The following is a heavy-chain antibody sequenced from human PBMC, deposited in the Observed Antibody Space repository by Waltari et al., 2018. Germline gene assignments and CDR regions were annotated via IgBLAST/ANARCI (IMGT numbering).Heavy chain of an antibody. V-gene: IGHV4-4*02. CDR1: GDSMSSTYC. J-gene: IGHJ4*02. Sequence: QLQESGPGLVKPSGTLSLTCAVSGDSMSSTYCWSWVRQPPGKGLEWMGQVRGDGKTNYNPAFSSRVTISLDTYNNQFSLKVTSATAAETAVYYCARDRGRGLYLDSWGPGILVTVSP. CDR3: ARDRGRGLYLDS. CDR2: VRGDGKT. D-gene: IGHD2-15*01.